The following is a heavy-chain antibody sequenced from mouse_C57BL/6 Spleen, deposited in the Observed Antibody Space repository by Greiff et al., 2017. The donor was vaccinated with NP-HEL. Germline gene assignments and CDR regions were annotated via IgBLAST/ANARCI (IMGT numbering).Heavy chain of an antibody. Sequence: EVKLVESGGDLVKPGGSLKLSCAASGFTFSSYGMSWVRQTPDKRLEWVATISSGGSYTYYPDSVKGRFTISRDNAKNTLYLQISSLKSEDTAMYYCASQAVERENWYFDVWGTGTTVTVSS. CDR3: ASQAVERENWYFDV. D-gene: IGHD1-1*01. CDR1: GFTFSSYG. CDR2: ISSGGSYT. V-gene: IGHV5-6*02. J-gene: IGHJ1*03.